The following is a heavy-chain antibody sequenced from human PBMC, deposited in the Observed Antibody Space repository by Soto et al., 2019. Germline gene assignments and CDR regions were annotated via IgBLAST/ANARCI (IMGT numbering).Heavy chain of an antibody. CDR1: VFPFGANA. CDR3: ATEMGATQGPFDN. CDR2: LSNTGRRT. J-gene: IGHJ4*02. D-gene: IGHD1-26*01. V-gene: IGHV3-23*01. Sequence: VGSRILSCAVSVFPFGANAMSWVRQAPGKGLEWVSGLSNTGRRTSYADSVKGRFNISRDNSENTVYLQMNSLRVEDTAVYYCATEMGATQGPFDNWGQGTLVTVSS.